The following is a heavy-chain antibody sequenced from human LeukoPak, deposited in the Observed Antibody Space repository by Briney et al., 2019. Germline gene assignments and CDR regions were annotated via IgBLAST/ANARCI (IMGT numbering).Heavy chain of an antibody. Sequence: SETLSLTCAVYGESFSGFYWSWIRQFPGKGLEWIGEINHGGNTNYNPSLKTRVTISADTSKNQFSLKVTSLTAADAAIYYCARRQQSSGNYDGPSGLDYWGQGTLVTVSS. D-gene: IGHD1-26*01. J-gene: IGHJ4*02. CDR1: GESFSGFY. CDR3: ARRQQSSGNYDGPSGLDY. CDR2: INHGGNT. V-gene: IGHV4-34*01.